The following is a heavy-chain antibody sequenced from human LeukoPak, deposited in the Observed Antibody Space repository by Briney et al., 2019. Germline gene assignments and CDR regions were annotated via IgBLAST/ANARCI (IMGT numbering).Heavy chain of an antibody. CDR1: GFIFSNAW. CDR3: TTREKHLDY. V-gene: IGHV3-15*01. J-gene: IGHJ4*02. Sequence: SGGSLRLSCAASGFIFSNAWISWVRQAPGKGLEWVGLIKGKTDGGTADYAAPVKGRFTISRDDSKNTLYLQVNSLKTEDTAVYYCTTREKHLDYWGQGTLVTVSS. CDR2: IKGKTDGGTA.